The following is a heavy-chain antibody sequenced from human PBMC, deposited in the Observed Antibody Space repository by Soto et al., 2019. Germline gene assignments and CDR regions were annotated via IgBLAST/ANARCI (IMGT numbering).Heavy chain of an antibody. Sequence: SETLSLTCAVYGGSFSGYYWSWIRQPPGKGLEWIGEINHSGSTNYNPSLKSRVTISVDTSKNQFSLKLSSVTAADTAVYYCARDFGVATDYFDYWGQGTLVTVSS. V-gene: IGHV4-34*01. CDR2: INHSGST. D-gene: IGHD3-3*01. CDR1: GGSFSGYY. J-gene: IGHJ4*02. CDR3: ARDFGVATDYFDY.